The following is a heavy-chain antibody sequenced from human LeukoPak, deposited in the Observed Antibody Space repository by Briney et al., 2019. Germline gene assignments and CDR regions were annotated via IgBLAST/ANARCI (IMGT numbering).Heavy chain of an antibody. CDR3: ARPGRSLEWLGAFDI. V-gene: IGHV4-39*01. CDR2: IYYSGST. D-gene: IGHD3-3*01. J-gene: IGHJ3*02. Sequence: SETLSLTCTVSGGSISSSSYYWGWIRQPPGKGLEWIGSIYYSGSTYYNPSLKSRVTISVDTSKNQFSLKLSSVTAADTAVYYCARPGRSLEWLGAFDIWGQGTMVTVSS. CDR1: GGSISSSSYY.